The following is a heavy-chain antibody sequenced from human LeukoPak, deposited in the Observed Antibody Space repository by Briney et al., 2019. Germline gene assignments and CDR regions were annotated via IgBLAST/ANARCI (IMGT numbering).Heavy chain of an antibody. Sequence: GASLKVCCKASGYTFTNYDINCVRQATGQGLEGMGDMNTNSGNSAYAQKFKGRVTITTDASISTAYMELSGLRSEDTALYYCAREGLDYWGQGTLVTVSS. CDR1: GYTFTNYD. J-gene: IGHJ4*02. V-gene: IGHV1-8*01. CDR2: MNTNSGNS. CDR3: AREGLDY.